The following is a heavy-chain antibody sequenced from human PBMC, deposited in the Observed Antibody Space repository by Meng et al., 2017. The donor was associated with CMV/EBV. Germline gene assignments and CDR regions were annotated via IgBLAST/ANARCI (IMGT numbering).Heavy chain of an antibody. Sequence: QPHIRESAPVLVNPSETLSLTCTVSGGAISSYYWSWIRQPAGKGLEWIGRIYTSGSTNYNPSLKSRVTMSVDTSKNQFSLKLSSVTAADTAVYYCARDLMNCSSTSCTNWFDPWGQGTLVTVSS. D-gene: IGHD2-2*01. V-gene: IGHV4-4*07. CDR1: GGAISSYY. CDR2: IYTSGST. J-gene: IGHJ5*02. CDR3: ARDLMNCSSTSCTNWFDP.